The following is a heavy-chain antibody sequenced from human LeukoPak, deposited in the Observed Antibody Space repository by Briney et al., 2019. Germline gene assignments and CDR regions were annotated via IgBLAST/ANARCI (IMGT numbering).Heavy chain of an antibody. Sequence: GSSVKVSCKASGGTFSSYAISWVRQAPGQGLEWMGGIIPIFGTANYAQKFQGRVSITADESTSTAYMELSSLRSEDTAVYYCARVGDSSSWYGYYFDYWGQGTLVTVSS. J-gene: IGHJ4*02. CDR1: GGTFSSYA. CDR2: IIPIFGTA. CDR3: ARVGDSSSWYGYYFDY. D-gene: IGHD6-13*01. V-gene: IGHV1-69*01.